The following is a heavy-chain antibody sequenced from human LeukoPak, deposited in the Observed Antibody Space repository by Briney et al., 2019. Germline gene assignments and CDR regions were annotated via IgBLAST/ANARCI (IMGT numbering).Heavy chain of an antibody. D-gene: IGHD5-18*01. J-gene: IGHJ3*02. Sequence: SQTLSLTCTVSGGSISSGGYYWSWIRQHPGKGLEWIGYIYYSGSTYYNPSLKSRVTISVDTSMNQFSLKLSSVTAADTAVYYCARDGYTGGAFDIWGQGTMVTVSS. CDR2: IYYSGST. V-gene: IGHV4-31*03. CDR3: ARDGYTGGAFDI. CDR1: GGSISSGGYY.